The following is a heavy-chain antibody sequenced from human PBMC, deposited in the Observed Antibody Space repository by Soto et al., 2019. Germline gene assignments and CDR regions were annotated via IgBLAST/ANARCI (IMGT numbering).Heavy chain of an antibody. CDR1: GGSFSGYY. CDR3: ARDRTMVRGVIRYYYGMDV. J-gene: IGHJ6*02. CDR2: IYYSGST. V-gene: IGHV4-59*01. Sequence: SETLSLTCAVYGGSFSGYYWSWIRQPPGKGLEWIGYIYYSGSTNYNPSLKSRVTISVDTSKNQFSLKLSSVTAADTAVYYCARDRTMVRGVIRYYYGMDVWGQGTTVTVSS. D-gene: IGHD3-10*01.